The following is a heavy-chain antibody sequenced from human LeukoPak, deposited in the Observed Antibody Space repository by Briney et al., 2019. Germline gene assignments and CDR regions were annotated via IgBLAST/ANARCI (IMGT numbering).Heavy chain of an antibody. CDR2: IFPSGGEI. V-gene: IGHV3-23*01. CDR3: ATYRQVLLPFES. Sequence: GGSLRLSCAASGFTFSTFAMIWVRQPPGKGLEWVSSIFPSGGEIHYADSVRGRFTISRDNSKSTLSLQMNSLRAEDTAIYYCATYRQVLLPFESWGQGTLVTISS. CDR1: GFTFSTFA. D-gene: IGHD2-8*02. J-gene: IGHJ4*02.